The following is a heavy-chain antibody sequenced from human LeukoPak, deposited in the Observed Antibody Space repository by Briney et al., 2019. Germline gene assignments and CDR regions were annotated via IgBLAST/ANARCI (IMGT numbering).Heavy chain of an antibody. CDR2: INHSGST. CDR1: GGSISSYY. CDR3: ARGRRASGRIAWD. V-gene: IGHV4-34*01. J-gene: IGHJ4*02. Sequence: SETLSLTCTVSGGSISSYYWSWIRQPPGKGLEWIGEINHSGSTNYNPSLKSRVTISVDTPKNQFSLKLSSVTAADTAVYYCARGRRASGRIAWDWGQGTLVTVSS. D-gene: IGHD6-13*01.